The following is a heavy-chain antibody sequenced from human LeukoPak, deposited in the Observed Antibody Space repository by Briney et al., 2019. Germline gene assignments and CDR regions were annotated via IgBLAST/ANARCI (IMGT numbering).Heavy chain of an antibody. Sequence: ASVKVSCKASGYTFTSYAMNWVRQAPGQGLEWMGWINTNTGNPTYAQGFTGRFVFSLDTSVSTAYLQISSLKAEDTAVYYCARDLSSSHTPEYYYYYGMDVWGQGTTVTVSS. CDR2: INTNTGNP. CDR1: GYTFTSYA. CDR3: ARDLSSSHTPEYYYYYGMDV. D-gene: IGHD6-13*01. V-gene: IGHV7-4-1*02. J-gene: IGHJ6*02.